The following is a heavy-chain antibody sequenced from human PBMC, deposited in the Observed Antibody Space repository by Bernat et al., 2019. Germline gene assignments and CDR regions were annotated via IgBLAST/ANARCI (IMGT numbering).Heavy chain of an antibody. Sequence: EVQLVESGGNLVQPGGSLRLSCAASGFTFSSYEMTWVRQAPGKGLEWVSYIVTSVSTIYYAESVKGRFTISRDNAKNSLYLQMNSLRAEDTAVYYCARGRDSPYYYMDVWGTGTTVTVSS. D-gene: IGHD2-15*01. V-gene: IGHV3-48*03. J-gene: IGHJ6*03. CDR3: ARGRDSPYYYMDV. CDR1: GFTFSSYE. CDR2: IVTSVSTI.